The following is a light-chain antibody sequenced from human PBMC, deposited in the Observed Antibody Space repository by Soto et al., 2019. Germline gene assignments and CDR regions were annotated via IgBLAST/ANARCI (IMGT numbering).Light chain of an antibody. CDR2: SAS. V-gene: IGKV3-15*01. CDR1: QSVSSS. Sequence: EIVMTQSPATLSMSPGERATLSCRASQSVSSSLAWYQQNPGQAPRLLMYSASTRATGIPARFSGSGSGTEFTLTISSLQPDDFATYFCQHYNSYAFGQGTKLEIK. J-gene: IGKJ2*01. CDR3: QHYNSYA.